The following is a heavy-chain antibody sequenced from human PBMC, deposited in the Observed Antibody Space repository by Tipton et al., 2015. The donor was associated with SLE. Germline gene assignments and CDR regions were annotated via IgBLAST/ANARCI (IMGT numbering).Heavy chain of an antibody. Sequence: TLSLTRTVSGGSINSHYWSWIRQPPGKGLEWIGYIYYSGSTNYNPSLKSRVTISVDTSKNQFSLKLSSVTAADTAVYYCARDTYYYDSSGHYPYYYYYGMDVWGQGTTVTVSS. CDR1: GGSINSHY. D-gene: IGHD3-22*01. CDR3: ARDTYYYDSSGHYPYYYYYGMDV. V-gene: IGHV4-59*11. J-gene: IGHJ6*02. CDR2: IYYSGST.